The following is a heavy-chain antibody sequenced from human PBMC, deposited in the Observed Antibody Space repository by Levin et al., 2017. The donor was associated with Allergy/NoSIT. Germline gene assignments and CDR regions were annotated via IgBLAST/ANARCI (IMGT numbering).Heavy chain of an antibody. CDR1: GYTFTSYE. CDR2: MDPNSGNT. D-gene: IGHD6-6*01. J-gene: IGHJ4*02. Sequence: ASVKVSCQASGYTFTSYEINWVRQATGQGLEWMGWMDPNSGNTDYAQNFQGRVTMTSNPSISTAYMELSSLISEDTALYFCARGGKYSGLDYWGQGTLVTVSS. CDR3: ARGGKYSGLDY. V-gene: IGHV1-8*01.